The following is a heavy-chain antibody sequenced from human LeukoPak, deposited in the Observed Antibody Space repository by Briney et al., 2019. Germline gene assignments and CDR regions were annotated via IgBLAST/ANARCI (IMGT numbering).Heavy chain of an antibody. CDR1: GGTFSSYA. Sequence: SVKVSCKASGGTFSSYAISWVRQAPGQGLEWMGRIIPILGIANYAQKFQGRVTITADKSTSTAYMELSSLRSEDTAVYYCASSRITGYSSRPDYWGQGTLVTVSS. CDR2: IIPILGIA. D-gene: IGHD6-13*01. J-gene: IGHJ4*02. CDR3: ASSRITGYSSRPDY. V-gene: IGHV1-69*04.